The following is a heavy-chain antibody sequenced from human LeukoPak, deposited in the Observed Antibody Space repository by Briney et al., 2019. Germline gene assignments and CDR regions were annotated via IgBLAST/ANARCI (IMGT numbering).Heavy chain of an antibody. Sequence: GASVKVSCKASGYTFTGYYMHWVRQAPEQGLEWMGRINPTSGGTNYAQKFQGRVTMTRDTSISTAYMELCRLRSDDTAVYYCARGARVDTAMADLDYWGQGSLVTVSS. CDR1: GYTFTGYY. D-gene: IGHD5-18*01. J-gene: IGHJ4*02. V-gene: IGHV1-2*06. CDR2: INPTSGGT. CDR3: ARGARVDTAMADLDY.